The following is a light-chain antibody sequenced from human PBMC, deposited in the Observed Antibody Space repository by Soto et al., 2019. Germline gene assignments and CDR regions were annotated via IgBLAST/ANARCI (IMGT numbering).Light chain of an antibody. CDR3: QQYYRTPPT. CDR1: QSIFYSSNNKNY. CDR2: WAS. V-gene: IGKV4-1*01. J-gene: IGKJ1*01. Sequence: IVMTHSPDSLAVSLGERASINCKSSQSIFYSSNNKNYLAWYKQKPGQPPKLLIYWASTRQSGVPDRFSGSGSGTDFTLTISSLQAEDVAVYYCQQYYRTPPTFGQGTKVDIK.